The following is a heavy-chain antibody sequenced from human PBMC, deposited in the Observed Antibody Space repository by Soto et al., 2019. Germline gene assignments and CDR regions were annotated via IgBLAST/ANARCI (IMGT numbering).Heavy chain of an antibody. Sequence: QVQLVESGGGVAQPGRSLRLSCTVSGFTFSGHAMHWVRQAPGKGLEWVTQIWYDGSNKYYAESVKGRFTISRDNSKNTLYLQMNSLRVEDTAVYYCARGGQGLAPYALDVWGQGTSVTVSS. D-gene: IGHD6-19*01. V-gene: IGHV3-33*01. J-gene: IGHJ6*02. CDR3: ARGGQGLAPYALDV. CDR2: IWYDGSNK. CDR1: GFTFSGHA.